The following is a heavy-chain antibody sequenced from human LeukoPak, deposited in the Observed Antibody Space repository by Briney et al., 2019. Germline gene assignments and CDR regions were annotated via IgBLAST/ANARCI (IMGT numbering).Heavy chain of an antibody. CDR1: GFTFSSYW. V-gene: IGHV3-74*01. CDR3: ARDSSSREYYFDY. D-gene: IGHD6-6*01. CDR2: INSDGSSS. Sequence: QPGGSLRLSCAASGFTFSSYWMHWVRQAPGKGLVWVSRINSDGSSSSYADSVKGQFTISRDNAKNTLYLQMNSLRAEDTAVYYCARDSSSREYYFDYWGRGTLVTVSS. J-gene: IGHJ4*02.